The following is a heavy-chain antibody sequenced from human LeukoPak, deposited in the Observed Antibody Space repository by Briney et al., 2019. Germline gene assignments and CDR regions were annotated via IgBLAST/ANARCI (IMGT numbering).Heavy chain of an antibody. V-gene: IGHV3-48*01. J-gene: IGHJ4*02. D-gene: IGHD6-19*01. CDR3: ARDHQWLTPDY. CDR1: GVIFSSYS. CDR2: ISSSSSTI. Sequence: GGSLRLSCAASGVIFSSYSMNWVRQAPGKGLEWVSYISSSSSTIYYADSVKGRFTISRDNAKNSLYLQMNSLRAEDTAVYYCARDHQWLTPDYWGQGTLVTVSS.